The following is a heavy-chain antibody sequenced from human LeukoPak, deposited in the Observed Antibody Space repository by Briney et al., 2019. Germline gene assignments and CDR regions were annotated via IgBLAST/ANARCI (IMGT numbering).Heavy chain of an antibody. CDR1: GYTFTSYD. Sequence: ASVKVSCKASGYTFTSYDINWVRQAPGQGLEWMGRINPNSGGTNYAQKFQGRVTMTRDTSISTAYMELSRLRSDDTAVYYCARDHKSSSWYSDWGQGTLVTVSS. D-gene: IGHD6-13*01. V-gene: IGHV1-2*06. J-gene: IGHJ4*02. CDR2: INPNSGGT. CDR3: ARDHKSSSWYSD.